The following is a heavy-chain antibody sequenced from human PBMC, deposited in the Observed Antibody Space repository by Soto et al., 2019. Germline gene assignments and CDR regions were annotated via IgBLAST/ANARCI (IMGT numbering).Heavy chain of an antibody. Sequence: QVQLQASGPGLAKPSQTLSLTCTVSGVSISSGPYYWCRIRQFPGKGLEWIGHIYYSGRTKYNPSLQSRVSMSVDTSKISFSLRLNSVTAADTAIYYCARIYDYGDSSYFDSWGQGTLVAVSS. D-gene: IGHD4-17*01. J-gene: IGHJ4*02. CDR3: ARIYDYGDSSYFDS. CDR2: IYYSGRT. V-gene: IGHV4-31*03. CDR1: GVSISSGPYY.